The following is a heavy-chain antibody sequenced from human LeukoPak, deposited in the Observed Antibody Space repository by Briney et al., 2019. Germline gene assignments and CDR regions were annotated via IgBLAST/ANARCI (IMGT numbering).Heavy chain of an antibody. V-gene: IGHV1-18*01. CDR1: GYNFTSYG. Sequence: ASVKVSCKASGYNFTSYGISWVRQAPGQGLERMGWISAYNGNTNYAQKLQGRVTMTTDTSTSTAYMELSSLRSEDTAVYYCARDRVEDYYYGMDVWGQGTTVTVSS. CDR2: ISAYNGNT. J-gene: IGHJ6*02. D-gene: IGHD1-1*01. CDR3: ARDRVEDYYYGMDV.